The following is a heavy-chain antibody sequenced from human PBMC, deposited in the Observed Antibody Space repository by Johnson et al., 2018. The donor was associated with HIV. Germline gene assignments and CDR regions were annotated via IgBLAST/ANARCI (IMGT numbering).Heavy chain of an antibody. Sequence: VQLVESGGGLVQPGGSLRLSCAASGFTFSSYAMSWVRQAPGKGLEWVSAISGSGGSTYYADSVKGRFTISRDNSKNTLYLQMNRLRAEDTAVYYCAKSSDEYSSSSDAFDIWGQGTMFTVSS. D-gene: IGHD6-6*01. CDR2: ISGSGGST. CDR1: GFTFSSYA. V-gene: IGHV3-23*04. J-gene: IGHJ3*02. CDR3: AKSSDEYSSSSDAFDI.